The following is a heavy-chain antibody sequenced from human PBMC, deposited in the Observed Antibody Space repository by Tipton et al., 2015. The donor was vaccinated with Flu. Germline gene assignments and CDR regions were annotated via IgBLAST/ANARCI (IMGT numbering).Heavy chain of an antibody. D-gene: IGHD3-3*01. V-gene: IGHV4-4*07. CDR2: IYTSGST. J-gene: IGHJ4*02. CDR1: GGSISSYY. Sequence: TLSLTCTVSGGSISSYYWSWIRQPAGKGLEWIGRIYTSGSTNYNPSLKSRVTISVDTSKNQFSLKLSSVTAADTAVYYCARTYYDFWSGQSFFDYWGQGTLVTVSS. CDR3: ARTYYDFWSGQSFFDY.